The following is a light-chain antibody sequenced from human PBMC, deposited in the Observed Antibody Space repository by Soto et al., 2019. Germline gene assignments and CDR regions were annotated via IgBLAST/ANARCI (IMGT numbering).Light chain of an antibody. CDR1: SSSIGSNY. Sequence: QSVLTQPPSASGTPGQRVTISCSGSSSSIGSNYVYWYLQLPGTAPKLLIYTNNQRPSGVPDRFSGSKSGTSASLAISGLRSEGEADYYCAAWDDSLSGYVFGTGTKLTVL. CDR2: TNN. CDR3: AAWDDSLSGYV. J-gene: IGLJ1*01. V-gene: IGLV1-47*01.